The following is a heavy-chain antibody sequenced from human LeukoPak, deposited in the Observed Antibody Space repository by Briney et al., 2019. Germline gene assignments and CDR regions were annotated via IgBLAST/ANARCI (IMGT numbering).Heavy chain of an antibody. CDR2: IYYSGST. CDR3: ARTGTIGYYFDY. Sequence: SETPSLTCTVSGGSISSSSYYWGWIRQPPGKGLEWIGSIYYSGSTYYNPSLKSRVTISVDTSKNQFSLKLSSVTAADTAVYYCARTGTIGYYFDYWGQGTLVTVSS. CDR1: GGSISSSSYY. D-gene: IGHD1-7*01. V-gene: IGHV4-39*07. J-gene: IGHJ4*02.